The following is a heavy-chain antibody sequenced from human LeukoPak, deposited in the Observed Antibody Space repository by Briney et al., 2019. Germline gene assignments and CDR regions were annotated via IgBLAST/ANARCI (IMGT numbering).Heavy chain of an antibody. CDR1: GFTFSSYS. CDR3: ARGPHEYSSLLGY. CDR2: ISSSSSTI. V-gene: IGHV3-48*01. D-gene: IGHD6-6*01. J-gene: IGHJ4*02. Sequence: GGSLRLSCAASGFTFSSYSMNWVRQAPGKGLEWVSYISSSSSTIYYADSVKGRFTNSRDNAKNSLYLQMNSLRAEDTAVYYCARGPHEYSSLLGYWGQGTLVTVSS.